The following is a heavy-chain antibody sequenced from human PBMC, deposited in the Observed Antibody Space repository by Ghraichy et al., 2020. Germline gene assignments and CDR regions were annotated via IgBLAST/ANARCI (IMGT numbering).Heavy chain of an antibody. V-gene: IGHV3-74*01. CDR3: ANSLRSSSQIDY. CDR2: INSDGSST. CDR1: GFTFSSYW. Sequence: GGSLRLSCAASGFTFSSYWMHWVRQAPGKGLVWVSRINSDGSSTSYADSVKGRFTISRDNAKNTLYLQKNSLRAEDTAIFYCANSLRSSSQIDYWGQGTLVTVSS. J-gene: IGHJ4*02. D-gene: IGHD6-13*01.